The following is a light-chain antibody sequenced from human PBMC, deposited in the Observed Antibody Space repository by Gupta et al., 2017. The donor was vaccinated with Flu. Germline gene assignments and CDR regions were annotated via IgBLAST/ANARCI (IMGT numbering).Light chain of an antibody. CDR2: WAS. V-gene: IGKV4-1*01. Sequence: DVVLTQSPDYLAVSRGEGATLNCKSSQSVLYSSNNKNYLAWYQQKPGQPPKLFMYWASTRESGVPDRFSASGSGTDFTLTISSLQAEDVAVYYCQQYYSIPRTFGGGTKVEIK. J-gene: IGKJ4*01. CDR1: QSVLYSSNNKNY. CDR3: QQYYSIPRT.